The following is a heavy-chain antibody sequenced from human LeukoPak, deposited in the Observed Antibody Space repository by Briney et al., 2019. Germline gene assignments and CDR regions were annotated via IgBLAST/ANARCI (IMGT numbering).Heavy chain of an antibody. CDR3: ARGAYYYDSSGYY. J-gene: IGHJ4*02. D-gene: IGHD3-22*01. CDR2: ISAYNGNT. Sequence: ASVKVSCKASGYTFTSYGISWVRQAPGQGLEWMGWISAYNGNTNYAQKFQGRVTITADKSTSTAYMELSSLRSEDTAVYYCARGAYYYDSSGYYWGQGTLVTVSS. CDR1: GYTFTSYG. V-gene: IGHV1-18*01.